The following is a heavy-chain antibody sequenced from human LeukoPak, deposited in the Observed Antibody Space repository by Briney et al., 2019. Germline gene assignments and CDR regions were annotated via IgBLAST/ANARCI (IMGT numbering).Heavy chain of an antibody. CDR2: IYYSGST. CDR1: GGSVSSGSYY. V-gene: IGHV4-61*01. Sequence: SETLSLTCTVSGGSVSSGSYYWSWIRQPPGKGLEWIGYIYYSGSTNYNPSLKSRVTISVDTSKNQFSLKLSSVTAADTAVYYCARLRELATLHDAFDIWGQGTMVTVSS. CDR3: ARLRELATLHDAFDI. J-gene: IGHJ3*02. D-gene: IGHD5-24*01.